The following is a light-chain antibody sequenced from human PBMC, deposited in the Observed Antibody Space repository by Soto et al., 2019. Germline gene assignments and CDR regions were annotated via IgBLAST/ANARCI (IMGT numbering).Light chain of an antibody. CDR2: QVT. CDR3: TSYTAFSTDIL. Sequence: QSALTQPASVSGSPGQSITISFTGTSSDVGNYNFVSWYQHHAGTAHQLIIYQVTNRPSGVSDRFSGSKSGDTASLTISGLQAEDEADYYCTSYTAFSTDILFGGGTKVTVL. CDR1: SSDVGNYNF. V-gene: IGLV2-14*01. J-gene: IGLJ3*02.